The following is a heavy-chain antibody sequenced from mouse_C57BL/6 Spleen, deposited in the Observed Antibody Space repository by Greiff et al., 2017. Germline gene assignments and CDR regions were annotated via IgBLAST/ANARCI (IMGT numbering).Heavy chain of an antibody. CDR1: GYSITSGYY. CDR3: ARWGSTHLDY. Sequence: EVQLQQSGPGLVKPSQSLSLTCSVTGYSITSGYYWNWIRQFPGNKLEWMGYISYDGSNNYNTSLKNRISITRDTSKNQFCLKLNSVTTEDTATYYCARWGSTHLDYWGQGTTLTVSS. J-gene: IGHJ2*01. CDR2: ISYDGSN. D-gene: IGHD1-1*01. V-gene: IGHV3-6*01.